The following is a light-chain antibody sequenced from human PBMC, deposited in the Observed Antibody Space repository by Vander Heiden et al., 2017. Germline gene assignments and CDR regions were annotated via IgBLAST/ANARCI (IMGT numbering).Light chain of an antibody. Sequence: QSVLTQPPSVSGAPGQRVTISCTGSSSNIGAGYDVHWYQQLPGTATKLLIYGNSNRPSGVPDRFSGSKSGTSASLAITGLQAEDEADYYCQSYDSSPVFGGGTKLTVL. CDR1: SSNIGAGYD. J-gene: IGLJ2*01. CDR2: GNS. V-gene: IGLV1-40*01. CDR3: QSYDSSPV.